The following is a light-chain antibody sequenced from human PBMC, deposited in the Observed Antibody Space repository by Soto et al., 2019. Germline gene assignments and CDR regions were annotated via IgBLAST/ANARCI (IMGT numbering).Light chain of an antibody. CDR3: FSYTTSTSLV. Sequence: QSVLTQPASVSGSPGQSITISCTGTSSDIGGYKYVSWYQQHPGKAPKLMIYEVSNRPSGVSNRFSGSKSGNTASLTISGLQAEDEADYFCFSYTTSTSLVFGGGTKLTVL. CDR1: SSDIGGYKY. J-gene: IGLJ2*01. CDR2: EVS. V-gene: IGLV2-14*01.